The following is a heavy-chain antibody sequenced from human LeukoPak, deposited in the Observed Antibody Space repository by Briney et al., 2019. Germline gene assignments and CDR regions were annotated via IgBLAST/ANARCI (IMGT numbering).Heavy chain of an antibody. CDR3: TVPQSGGNWFDP. CDR1: GFTFSDSA. J-gene: IGHJ5*02. V-gene: IGHV3-73*01. CDR2: IRGKGCSDPP. D-gene: IGHD3-16*01. Sequence: PGGSLRLSCAASGFTFSDSAIHWVRQASGKGLEWVGRIRGKGCSDPPAYAASVKDRFTISRDDSESTAYLQMNSLKAEDTAVYYCTVPQSGGNWFDPWGPGTQVTVSS.